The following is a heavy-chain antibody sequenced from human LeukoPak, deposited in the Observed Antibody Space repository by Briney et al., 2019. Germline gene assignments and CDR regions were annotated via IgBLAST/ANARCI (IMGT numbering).Heavy chain of an antibody. CDR1: GFTFSSYA. Sequence: GGSLRLSCAASGFTFSSYAMSWVRQAPGKGLERVSGISGSGGSAYYADSVKGRFTISRDTAKSTVFLQMNSLRVEDTAMYYCARSGDGTLDIWGQGAMVTVSS. V-gene: IGHV3-23*01. J-gene: IGHJ3*02. CDR2: ISGSGGSA. D-gene: IGHD3-10*01. CDR3: ARSGDGTLDI.